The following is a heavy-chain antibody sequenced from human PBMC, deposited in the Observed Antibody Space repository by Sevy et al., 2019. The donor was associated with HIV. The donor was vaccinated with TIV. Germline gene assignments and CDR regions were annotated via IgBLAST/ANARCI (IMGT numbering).Heavy chain of an antibody. CDR2: IVHSGST. J-gene: IGHJ3*02. D-gene: IGHD3-22*01. V-gene: IGHV4-38-2*01. Sequence: SETLSLTCAVSGYSIRSDDYWVWIRQPPGKGQEWIGNIVHSGSTYYNPSLKSRVSGSVDTSMNQFSLKLNSVTAADTAVYSCARTLPGNFDSRASAFDIWGQGTMVTVSS. CDR3: ARTLPGNFDSRASAFDI. CDR1: GYSIRSDDY.